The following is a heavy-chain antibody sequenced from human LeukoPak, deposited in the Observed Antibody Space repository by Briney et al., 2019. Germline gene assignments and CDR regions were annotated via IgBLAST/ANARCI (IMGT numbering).Heavy chain of an antibody. V-gene: IGHV4-59*08. Sequence: PSETLSLTCTVSGGSINSYYWSWIRQPPGKGLQWIGCIHYSGSTNYNPSLKSRVTISVDTSKNQFSLKLSSVTAADTAVYYCARHGSLRDIVATIVPHDAFDIWGQGTMVTVSS. D-gene: IGHD5-12*01. CDR3: ARHGSLRDIVATIVPHDAFDI. J-gene: IGHJ3*02. CDR1: GGSINSYY. CDR2: IHYSGST.